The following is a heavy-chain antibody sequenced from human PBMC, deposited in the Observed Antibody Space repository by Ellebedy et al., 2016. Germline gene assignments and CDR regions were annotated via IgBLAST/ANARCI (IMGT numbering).Heavy chain of an antibody. D-gene: IGHD4-17*01. Sequence: GESLKISCVASGFTFGNFFMTWVRQAPGGGLEWVSTISGGGDITVSADSVKGRFTISRDSSRYTLYLQMDSLRAADTAVYYCYYGHYSGSWGQGTLVTVSS. CDR2: ISGGGDIT. CDR3: YYGHYSGS. J-gene: IGHJ4*02. V-gene: IGHV3-23*01. CDR1: GFTFGNFF.